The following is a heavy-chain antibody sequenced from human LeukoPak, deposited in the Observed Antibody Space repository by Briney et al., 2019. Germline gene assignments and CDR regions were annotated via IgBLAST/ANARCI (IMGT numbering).Heavy chain of an antibody. D-gene: IGHD3-22*01. J-gene: IGHJ6*02. V-gene: IGHV1-8*01. CDR2: MQPNTGKT. CDR3: ARSAEISGYWPKVVVDV. CDR1: GYTFNNYD. Sequence: GASVKVSCKASGYTFNNYDINWLRQASGQGLEWMGWMQPNTGKTGYAQNFQGRVTMTSNTSISTAYMEVSSLRSDDTAVYCCARSAEISGYWPKVVVDVWGQGTTVTVSS.